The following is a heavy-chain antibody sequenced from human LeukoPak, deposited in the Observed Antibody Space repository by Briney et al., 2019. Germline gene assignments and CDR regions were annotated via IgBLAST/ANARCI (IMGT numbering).Heavy chain of an antibody. D-gene: IGHD3-16*02. J-gene: IGHJ3*02. CDR1: GFTFSNYA. CDR3: AKPDPSRRSFGGVIVIGAFDI. V-gene: IGHV3-30*04. CDR2: ISYRGRNK. Sequence: GGSLRLSCAASGFTFSNYALHWVRRARGKGLEWVAVISYRGRNKYYGDSVEGRFTISRDNSKNTLYLQMNSLRTEDTAVYYCAKPDPSRRSFGGVIVIGAFDIWDQGTMVTVSS.